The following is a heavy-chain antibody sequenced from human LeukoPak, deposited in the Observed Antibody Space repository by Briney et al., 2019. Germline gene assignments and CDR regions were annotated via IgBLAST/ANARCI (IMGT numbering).Heavy chain of an antibody. CDR3: ARQNFHYYGSGSYLNY. CDR1: GYSFTSYW. D-gene: IGHD3-10*01. J-gene: IGHJ4*02. Sequence: GESLKISCKGSGYSFTSYWIGWVRQMPGKGLEWMGIIYPGDSDTRYSPSFQGQVTISADKSISTAYLQWSSLKASDTAMYYCARQNFHYYGSGSYLNYWGQGTLVTVSS. CDR2: IYPGDSDT. V-gene: IGHV5-51*01.